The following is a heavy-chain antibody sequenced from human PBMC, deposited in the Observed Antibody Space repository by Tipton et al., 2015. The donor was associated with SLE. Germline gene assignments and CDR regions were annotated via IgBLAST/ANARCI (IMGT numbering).Heavy chain of an antibody. V-gene: IGHV3-9*03. CDR2: ISWNSGSI. CDR1: GFTFDDYA. D-gene: IGHD1-26*01. J-gene: IGHJ3*02. Sequence: SLRLSCAASGFTFDDYAMHWVRQAPGKGLEWVSGISWNSGSIGYADSVKGRFTISRDNAKNSLYLQMNSLRAEDMALYYCAKDKGSGSYYDAFDIWGQGTMVTVSS. CDR3: AKDKGSGSYYDAFDI.